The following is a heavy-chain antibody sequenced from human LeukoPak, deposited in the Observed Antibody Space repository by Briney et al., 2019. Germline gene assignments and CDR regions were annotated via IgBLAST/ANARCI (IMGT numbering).Heavy chain of an antibody. J-gene: IGHJ3*02. Sequence: SGGSLRLSCAASGFTFGSYAMSWVRQPPGKGLEWVSAISGRGGSTYYADSVKGRFTISRDNPRNTLYLQMNSLRDEDTAIYYCARASRYCTGGSCYRDAFDMWGQGTMVTVSS. D-gene: IGHD2-15*01. CDR2: ISGRGGST. CDR1: GFTFGSYA. CDR3: ARASRYCTGGSCYRDAFDM. V-gene: IGHV3-23*01.